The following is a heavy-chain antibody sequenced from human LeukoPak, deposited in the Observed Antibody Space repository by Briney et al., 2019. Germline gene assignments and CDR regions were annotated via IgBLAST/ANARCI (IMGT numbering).Heavy chain of an antibody. V-gene: IGHV5-51*01. D-gene: IGHD3-22*01. CDR1: GYSFTSYW. CDR3: ARCSDSSGYYYYFDY. Sequence: GESLKISCKGSGYSFTSYWIGWVRQMPGKGLEWMGIIYPGDSDTRYSPSFQGQVTISADKSISTAYLQWSSLKASDTAMNYCARCSDSSGYYYYFDYWGQGTLVTFSS. CDR2: IYPGDSDT. J-gene: IGHJ4*02.